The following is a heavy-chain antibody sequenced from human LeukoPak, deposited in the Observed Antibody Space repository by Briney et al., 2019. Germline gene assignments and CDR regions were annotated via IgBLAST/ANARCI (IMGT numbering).Heavy chain of an antibody. D-gene: IGHD4-17*01. CDR1: GLTFSSYP. CDR3: VRDSDTYGDHTTRRFDS. CDR2: ISDRSNYI. Sequence: GGSLRLSCAASGLTFSSYPMHWVRQAPGKGLEWVSCISDRSNYIYYADSVKGRFIISRDNAKNSLYLELNSLRAEDTAVYHCVRDSDTYGDHTTRRFDSWGQGTLVTVSS. J-gene: IGHJ4*02. V-gene: IGHV3-21*01.